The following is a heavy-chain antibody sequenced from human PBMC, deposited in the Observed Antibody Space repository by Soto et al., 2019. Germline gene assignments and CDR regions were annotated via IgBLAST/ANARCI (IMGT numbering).Heavy chain of an antibody. D-gene: IGHD3-10*01. CDR3: ARERGVLLWFGEPWFDP. Sequence: QVQLQQWGAGLLKPSETLSLTCAVYGGSFSGYYWSWIRQPPGKGLEWIGEINHSGSTNYNPSLTRRVPVSVDMSKNQFSLNLSSVTAADTAVYDCARERGVLLWFGEPWFDPWGQGTLVTVSS. CDR1: GGSFSGYY. J-gene: IGHJ5*02. V-gene: IGHV4-34*01. CDR2: INHSGST.